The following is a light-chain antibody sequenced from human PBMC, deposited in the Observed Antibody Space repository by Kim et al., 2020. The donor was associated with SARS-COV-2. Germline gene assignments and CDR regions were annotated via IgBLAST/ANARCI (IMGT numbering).Light chain of an antibody. Sequence: VALGQTARITCGGNNIGSKNVHWYQQKPGQAPVLVIYRDSNRPSGIPERFSGSNSGNTATLTISRAQVGDEADYYCQVWESSTVVFGTGTKVTVL. J-gene: IGLJ1*01. CDR3: QVWESSTVV. CDR1: NIGSKN. V-gene: IGLV3-9*01. CDR2: RDS.